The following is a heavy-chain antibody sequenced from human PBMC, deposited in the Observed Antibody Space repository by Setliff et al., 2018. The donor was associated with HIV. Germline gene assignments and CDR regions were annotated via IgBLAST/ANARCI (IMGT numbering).Heavy chain of an antibody. J-gene: IGHJ4*02. CDR1: GFTFSSYG. CDR3: AKVAIGVAGPDY. Sequence: GGSLRLSCAASGFTFSSYGMHWVRQAPGKGLEWVAFIRYDGSNKYYADSVKGRFTISRDNSKNTLYLQMNSLRAEETAVYYCAKVAIGVAGPDYWGQGTLVTVSS. CDR2: IRYDGSNK. V-gene: IGHV3-30*02. D-gene: IGHD6-19*01.